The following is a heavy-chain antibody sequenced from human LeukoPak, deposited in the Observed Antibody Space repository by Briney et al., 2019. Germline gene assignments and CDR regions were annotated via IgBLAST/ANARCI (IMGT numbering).Heavy chain of an antibody. CDR2: ISGSGGST. D-gene: IGHD2-15*01. V-gene: IGHV3-23*01. CDR3: AKCGHGGSCYFDY. CDR1: GFTFSSYA. J-gene: IGHJ4*02. Sequence: PGGSLRLSCAASGFTFSSYAMSWLRQAPGKGLEWVSAISGSGGSTYYADSVKGRFTISRDNSKNTLYLQMNSLRAEDTAVYYCAKCGHGGSCYFDYWGQGTLVTVSS.